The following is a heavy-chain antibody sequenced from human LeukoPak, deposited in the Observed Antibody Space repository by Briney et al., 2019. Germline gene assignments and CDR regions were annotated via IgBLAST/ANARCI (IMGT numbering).Heavy chain of an antibody. CDR1: GFTFDDYA. CDR3: VKGSGYDSSGYHDY. V-gene: IGHV3-9*01. Sequence: GRSLRLSCAASGFTFDDYAMHWVRQAPGKGLEWVSGISWNSGSIGYADSVKGRFTISRDNAKNSLYLQMNSLRAEDTALYYCVKGSGYDSSGYHDYWGQGTLVAVSS. D-gene: IGHD3-22*01. CDR2: ISWNSGSI. J-gene: IGHJ4*02.